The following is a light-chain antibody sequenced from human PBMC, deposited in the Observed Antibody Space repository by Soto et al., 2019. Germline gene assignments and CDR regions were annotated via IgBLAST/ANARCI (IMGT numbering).Light chain of an antibody. CDR1: QSVSSN. J-gene: IGKJ5*01. Sequence: EIVMTQSPATLSVSPGERATLSCRASQSVSSNLAWYQQKPGQAPRLLIYGASTRATGIPARFSGSGSGTDFTLTISSLEPEDFAVYYCQQRSNGGASITFGQGTRLEIK. CDR3: QQRSNGGASIT. V-gene: IGKV3-15*01. CDR2: GAS.